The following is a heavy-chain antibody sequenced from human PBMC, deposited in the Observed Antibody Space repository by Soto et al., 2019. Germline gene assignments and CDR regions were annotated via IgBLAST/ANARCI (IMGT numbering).Heavy chain of an antibody. Sequence: SETLSLTCAVSGGSISSGGYYWRWIRQPPGKGLEWIGYIYHSGSTYYNPSLKSRVTIAVDGSKNQFSLKLSSVTAADTAVYYCARANRMVYGESYYFDYWGQGTLVTVSS. V-gene: IGHV4-30-2*01. D-gene: IGHD2-8*01. CDR1: GGSISSGGYY. J-gene: IGHJ4*02. CDR2: IYHSGST. CDR3: ARANRMVYGESYYFDY.